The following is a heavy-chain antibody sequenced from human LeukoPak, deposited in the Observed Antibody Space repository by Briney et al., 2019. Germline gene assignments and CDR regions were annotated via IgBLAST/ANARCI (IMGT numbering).Heavy chain of an antibody. D-gene: IGHD6-19*01. CDR2: IYYSGST. V-gene: IGHV4-39*07. Sequence: SETLSLTCTVSGGSISSYYWGWIRQPPGKGLEWIGSIYYSGSTYYNPSLKSRVTISVDTSKNQFSLKLGSVTAADTAVYYCAREAGTEDYYMDVWGKGTTVTVSS. CDR3: AREAGTEDYYMDV. CDR1: GGSISSYY. J-gene: IGHJ6*03.